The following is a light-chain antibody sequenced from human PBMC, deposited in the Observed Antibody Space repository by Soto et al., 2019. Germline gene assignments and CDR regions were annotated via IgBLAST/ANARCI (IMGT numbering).Light chain of an antibody. CDR2: GTS. V-gene: IGKV3-20*01. J-gene: IGKJ5*01. CDR3: QQFDDSVT. Sequence: IVLTQAPCTLSLSPGERATLSCRASHSVSRTYLAWYQQKPGQAPRLLIYGTSDRATGTPDRFSGSGSGTDFTLTISRLEPEDSAVYYCQQFDDSVTFGQGTRLEIK. CDR1: HSVSRTY.